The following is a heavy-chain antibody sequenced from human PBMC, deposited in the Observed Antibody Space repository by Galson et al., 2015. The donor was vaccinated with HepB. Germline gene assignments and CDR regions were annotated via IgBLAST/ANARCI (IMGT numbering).Heavy chain of an antibody. CDR3: ARVSSWYGGNWFDP. J-gene: IGHJ5*02. CDR1: GYTFTSYA. Sequence: SVKVSCKASGYTFTSYAMHWVRQAPGQRLEWMGWINAGNGNTKYSQKFQGRVTITRDTSASTAYMELSSLRSEDTAVYYCARVSSWYGGNWFDPWGQGTLVTVSS. CDR2: INAGNGNT. V-gene: IGHV1-3*01. D-gene: IGHD6-13*01.